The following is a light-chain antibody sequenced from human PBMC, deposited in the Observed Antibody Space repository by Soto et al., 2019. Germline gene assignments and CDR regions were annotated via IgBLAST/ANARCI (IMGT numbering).Light chain of an antibody. CDR1: SSDVGDYNY. CDR3: GSYTRSSTPYV. CDR2: DVS. Sequence: QSALTQPASVSGSPGQSITISCTGTSSDVGDYNYVSWYQQHPGKAPKLMIYDVSNRPSGVSNRFSGSKSGHTASLTISGLQAEDEADYYCGSYTRSSTPYVFGTGTKVTVL. V-gene: IGLV2-14*01. J-gene: IGLJ1*01.